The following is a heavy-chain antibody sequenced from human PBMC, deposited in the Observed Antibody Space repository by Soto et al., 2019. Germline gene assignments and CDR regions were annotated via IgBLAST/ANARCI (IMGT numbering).Heavy chain of an antibody. CDR1: GFTFSSYA. Sequence: GGSLRLSCAASGFTFSSYAMHWVRQAPGKGLEWVAVISYDGSNKYYADSVKGRFTISRDNSKNTLYLQMNSLRAEDTAVYYCARAGDYYDSSGYGDYWGQGTLVTVSS. D-gene: IGHD3-22*01. V-gene: IGHV3-30-3*01. CDR3: ARAGDYYDSSGYGDY. CDR2: ISYDGSNK. J-gene: IGHJ4*02.